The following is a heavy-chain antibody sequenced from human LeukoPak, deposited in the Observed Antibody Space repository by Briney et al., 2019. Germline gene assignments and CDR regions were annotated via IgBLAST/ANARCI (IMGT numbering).Heavy chain of an antibody. J-gene: IGHJ4*02. D-gene: IGHD6-13*01. CDR3: TRGHYSNTL. CDR2: IYSDGNT. CDR1: GFIVSDKY. Sequence: TGGSLRLSYAASGFIVSDKYMSWVRQAPGKGLEWISVIYSDGNTYYSDSVKGRFTISRDNSKNTLLLQMDRLRVEDTAVYYCTRGHYSNTLGGQGTLVTVSS. V-gene: IGHV3-66*01.